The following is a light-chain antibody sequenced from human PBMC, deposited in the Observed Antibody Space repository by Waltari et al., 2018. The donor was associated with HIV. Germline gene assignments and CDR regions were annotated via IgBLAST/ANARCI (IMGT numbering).Light chain of an antibody. CDR1: QNVINY. CDR2: GAS. J-gene: IGKJ3*01. V-gene: IGKV1-39*01. Sequence: TWGTSQNVINYLNWYHQRPGKAHTLLIFGASTVQDGVSSRFSGSGSGTDFTLSIAGLQPEDIGTYYCQQTFSPPRTFGPGT. CDR3: QQTFSPPRT.